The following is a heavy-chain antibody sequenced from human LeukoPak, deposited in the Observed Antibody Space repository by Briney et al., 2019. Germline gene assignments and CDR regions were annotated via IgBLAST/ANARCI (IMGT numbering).Heavy chain of an antibody. Sequence: SETLSLTCTVSGGSISSGDYYWSWIRQPPGKGLEWIGYIYYSGSTYCNPSLKSRVTISVYTSKNQFSLKLSSVTAADTAVYYCARWGKGNDYWGQGTLVTVSS. CDR3: ARWGKGNDY. V-gene: IGHV4-30-4*08. CDR2: IYYSGST. J-gene: IGHJ4*02. D-gene: IGHD3-16*01. CDR1: GGSISSGDYY.